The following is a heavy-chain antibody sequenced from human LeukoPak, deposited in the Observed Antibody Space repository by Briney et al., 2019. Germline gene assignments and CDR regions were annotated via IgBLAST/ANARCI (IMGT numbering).Heavy chain of an antibody. CDR2: IYYSGST. V-gene: IGHV4-59*12. CDR1: GGSISSYY. Sequence: SETLSLTCTVSGGSISSYYWSWIRQPPGKGLEWIGYIYYSGSTNYNPSLKSRVTISVDTSKNQFSLKLSSVTAADTAVYYCAREPEQRRMYYYYYMDVWGKGTTVTVSS. J-gene: IGHJ6*03. CDR3: AREPEQRRMYYYYYMDV. D-gene: IGHD6-25*01.